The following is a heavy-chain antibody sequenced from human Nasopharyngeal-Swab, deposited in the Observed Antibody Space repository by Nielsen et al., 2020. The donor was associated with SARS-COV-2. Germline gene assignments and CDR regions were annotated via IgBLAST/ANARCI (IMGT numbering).Heavy chain of an antibody. Sequence: GESLKISCAASGFTFSNYNMSWVRQAPGKGLEWVSSISGSTTYIYYADSVRGRFTISRDNAKNSLHLQMNSLRAEDTAVYYCARDGLDYDFWSAYFMDVWGQGTTVTVSS. CDR2: ISGSTTYI. D-gene: IGHD3-3*01. J-gene: IGHJ6*02. CDR1: GFTFSNYN. CDR3: ARDGLDYDFWSAYFMDV. V-gene: IGHV3-21*01.